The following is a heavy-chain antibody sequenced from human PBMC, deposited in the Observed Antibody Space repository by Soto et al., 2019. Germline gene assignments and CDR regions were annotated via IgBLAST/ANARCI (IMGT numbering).Heavy chain of an antibody. CDR3: ATLPPRIVVVMTDLPT. V-gene: IGHV4-4*02. CDR1: GASISSTYW. Sequence: QLRESGPGLVKPSGTLSLTCFVSGASISSTYWWSCVRQTPGKRQEWIGQIYHTGTTSYNRSLPNPVSISLDTSNNQCSPRLTSMTAADTAVYYCATLPPRIVVVMTDLPTWGQGTLVTVSS. CDR2: IYHTGTT. J-gene: IGHJ5*02. D-gene: IGHD2-15*01.